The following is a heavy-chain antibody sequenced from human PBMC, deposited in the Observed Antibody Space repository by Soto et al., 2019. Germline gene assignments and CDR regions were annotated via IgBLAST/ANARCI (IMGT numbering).Heavy chain of an antibody. CDR1: GFTFSSYA. Sequence: PGGSLRLSCGASGFTFSSYAMSWVRQAPGKGLEWVSAISGSGGSTYYADSVKGRFTISRDNSKNTLYLQMNSLRAEDTAVYYCAKDPYYDSSGYYDKFFDYWGQGTLVTVSS. J-gene: IGHJ4*02. CDR3: AKDPYYDSSGYYDKFFDY. CDR2: ISGSGGST. D-gene: IGHD3-22*01. V-gene: IGHV3-23*01.